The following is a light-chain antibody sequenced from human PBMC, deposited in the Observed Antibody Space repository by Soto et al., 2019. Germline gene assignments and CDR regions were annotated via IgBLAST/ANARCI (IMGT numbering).Light chain of an antibody. CDR3: HQYNNWPWT. CDR2: AAS. V-gene: IGKV3-15*01. J-gene: IGKJ1*01. CDR1: QSVTSSY. Sequence: IVLAQSPATLSVSPGERVTLSCRASQSVTSSYLAWYQQKPGQAPRLLIYAASTRAAGVPVRFSGSGSETEFTLTIRSLQSEDFALYYCHQYNNWPWTFGQGTKVDIK.